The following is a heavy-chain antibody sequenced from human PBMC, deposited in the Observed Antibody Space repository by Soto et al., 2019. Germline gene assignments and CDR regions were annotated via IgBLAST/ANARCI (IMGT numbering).Heavy chain of an antibody. D-gene: IGHD3-10*01. V-gene: IGHV4-39*01. CDR1: GGSISSSSYY. J-gene: IGHJ4*02. CDR3: AKPGYGSGNTYYFDY. Sequence: QLQLQESGPGLVKPSETLSLTCTVSGGSISSSSYYWGWIRQPPGKGLEWIGSIYYSGSTYYNPSLKSRVTISVDTSKNQFSLKLSSVTAADTAVYYCAKPGYGSGNTYYFDYWGQGTLVTVSS. CDR2: IYYSGST.